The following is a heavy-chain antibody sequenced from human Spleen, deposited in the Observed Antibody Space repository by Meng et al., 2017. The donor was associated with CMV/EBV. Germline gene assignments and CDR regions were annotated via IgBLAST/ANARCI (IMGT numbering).Heavy chain of an antibody. D-gene: IGHD2-15*01. CDR1: RFTFSSYA. CDR3: AREDIVMAVAATFLDF. Sequence: GGSLRLSCAASRFTFSSYAMSWVRQAPGKGLEWVAAISHDGSNKHDADSVRGRFTISRDNSRNTLYLQMTSLRPEDTAVYYCAREDIVMAVAATFLDFWGQGTLVTVSS. CDR2: ISHDGSNK. V-gene: IGHV3-30-3*01. J-gene: IGHJ4*02.